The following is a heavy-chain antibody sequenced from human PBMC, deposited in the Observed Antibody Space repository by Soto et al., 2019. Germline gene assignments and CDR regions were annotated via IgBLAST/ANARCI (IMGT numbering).Heavy chain of an antibody. J-gene: IGHJ6*02. V-gene: IGHV3-30-3*01. D-gene: IGHD6-13*01. CDR1: GFTFSSYA. CDR2: ISYDGSNK. Sequence: QVQLVESGGGVVQPGRSLRLSCAASGFTFSSYAMHWVRQAPGKGLEWVAVISYDGSNKYYADSVKGRFTISRDNSKNTLYLQMNSLRAEDTAVYYCARALGSSWYLNYYYCGMDVWGQGTTVTVSS. CDR3: ARALGSSWYLNYYYCGMDV.